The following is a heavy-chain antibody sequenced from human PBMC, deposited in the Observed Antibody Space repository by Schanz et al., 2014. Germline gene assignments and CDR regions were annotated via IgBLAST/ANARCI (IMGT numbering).Heavy chain of an antibody. CDR3: VGGQNWFDP. J-gene: IGHJ5*02. D-gene: IGHD2-15*01. CDR1: GFIFSNSW. Sequence: EVQLVESGGGLVQPGGSLRLSCAASGFIFSNSWMSWVRQAPGKGLEWVANIKQDGSEKYYVDSVKGRFTISRDNAKNSLYLQMNSLTAEDTAVYYCVGGQNWFDPWGQGTLVTVSS. V-gene: IGHV3-7*01. CDR2: IKQDGSEK.